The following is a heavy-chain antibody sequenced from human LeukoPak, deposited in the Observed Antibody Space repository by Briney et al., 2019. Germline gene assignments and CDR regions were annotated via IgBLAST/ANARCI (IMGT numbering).Heavy chain of an antibody. V-gene: IGHV4-39*01. Sequence: SETLSLTCIVSGGSISSSSYYWGWIRQPPGKGLEWIGSSYYSGSTYYNPSLKSRVTISVDTSKNQFSLKLSSVTTADTAMYYCASAVPVNWFDPWGQGTLVTVSS. J-gene: IGHJ5*02. CDR1: GGSISSSSYY. CDR2: SYYSGST. CDR3: ASAVPVNWFDP.